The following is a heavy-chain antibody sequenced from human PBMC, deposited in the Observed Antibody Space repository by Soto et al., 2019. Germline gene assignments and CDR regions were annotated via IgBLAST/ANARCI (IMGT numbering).Heavy chain of an antibody. Sequence: PSETLSLTCTVSGGSISNYYWSWIRQPPGKGLEWIGYIYYSGSTNYNPSLKSRVTISVDTSKNQFSLKLSSVTAADTAVYYCARDGGDCSGGSCYGLHYYMDVWGKGTTVTVSS. V-gene: IGHV4-59*01. CDR2: IYYSGST. D-gene: IGHD2-15*01. CDR1: GGSISNYY. CDR3: ARDGGDCSGGSCYGLHYYMDV. J-gene: IGHJ6*03.